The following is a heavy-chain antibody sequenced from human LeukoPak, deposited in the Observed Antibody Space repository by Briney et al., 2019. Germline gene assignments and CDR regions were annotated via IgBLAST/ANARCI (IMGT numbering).Heavy chain of an antibody. J-gene: IGHJ4*02. CDR3: TTGTAVAGTGFNF. Sequence: GGSLRLSCEVSGFTFSNAWMSWVRQAPGKGLEWVGRIKSKTDGGTTDYAAPVKGIFTISRDDSKNTLYLQMNSLKTEDTAAYYCTTGTAVAGTGFNFWGQGTLVTVSS. V-gene: IGHV3-15*01. CDR2: IKSKTDGGTT. CDR1: GFTFSNAW. D-gene: IGHD6-19*01.